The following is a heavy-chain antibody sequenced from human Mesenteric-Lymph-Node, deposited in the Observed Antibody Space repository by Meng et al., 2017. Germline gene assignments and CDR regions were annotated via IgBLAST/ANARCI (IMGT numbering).Heavy chain of an antibody. CDR3: ARRTTIVAIRSGLNWFDP. V-gene: IGHV4-34*01. J-gene: IGHJ5*02. Sequence: SETLSLTCAVYGGSFSGYYWSWIRQPPGKGLEWIGEINHSGSTNYNPSLKSRVTISVDTSKNQFSLKLSSVTAADTAVYYCARRTTIVAIRSGLNWFDPWGQGTLVTVSS. CDR2: INHSGST. D-gene: IGHD5-12*01. CDR1: GGSFSGYY.